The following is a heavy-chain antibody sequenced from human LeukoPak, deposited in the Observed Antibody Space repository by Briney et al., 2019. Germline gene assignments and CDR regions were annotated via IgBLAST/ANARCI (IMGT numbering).Heavy chain of an antibody. J-gene: IGHJ6*02. CDR2: ISWNSGSI. V-gene: IGHV3-9*01. Sequence: PGGSLRLSCAASGFTFDGYAMHLVRQASGKGLEWVSGISWNSGSIGYADSVKGRFTISRDNAKNSLYLQMNSLRAEDTALYYCAKVTAAVYYYYGMDVWGQGTTVTVSS. CDR3: AKVTAAVYYYYGMDV. CDR1: GFTFDGYA. D-gene: IGHD2-15*01.